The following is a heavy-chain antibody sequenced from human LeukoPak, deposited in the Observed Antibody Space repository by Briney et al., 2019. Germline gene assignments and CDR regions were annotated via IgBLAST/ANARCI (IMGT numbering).Heavy chain of an antibody. CDR1: GVSVSNYY. CDR3: ARDRAVTQVWVEFDS. V-gene: IGHV3-66*03. Sequence: GGSLRLSCAGSGVSVSNYYMNWVRQAPGKGLEWVSLIRDSGETFYADSVKGRFTISRDNSKNTVYLQMNRLRVEDTAVYFCARDRAVTQVWVEFDSWGQGPLVTVSS. D-gene: IGHD3-16*01. J-gene: IGHJ5*01. CDR2: IRDSGET.